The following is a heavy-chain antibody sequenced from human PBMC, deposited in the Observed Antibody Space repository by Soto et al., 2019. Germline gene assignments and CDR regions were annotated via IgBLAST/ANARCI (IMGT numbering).Heavy chain of an antibody. CDR3: VSLQTSGWLGVH. V-gene: IGHV1-2*02. CDR1: GCSFSGYY. J-gene: IGHJ4*02. D-gene: IGHD6-25*01. Sequence: SVKVSCKASGCSFSGYYIQWVRQAPGQGPEWLGWIYPNTETTDSSKKFQGRVTMTSDMSTRTVYMELRDLRSDDTAVYYCVSLQTSGWLGVHWGQGTLVTGS. CDR2: IYPNTETT.